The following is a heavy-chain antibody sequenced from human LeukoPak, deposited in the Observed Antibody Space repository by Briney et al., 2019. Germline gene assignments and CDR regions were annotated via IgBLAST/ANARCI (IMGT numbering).Heavy chain of an antibody. D-gene: IGHD3-22*01. J-gene: IGHJ4*02. CDR3: ARENYYYEN. CDR1: GYPFTDYY. CDR2: INPNTGRR. V-gene: IGHV1-2*02. Sequence: GASVEVSCKASGYPFTDYYMQWVRQAPGQGLEWMGWINPNTGRRNYAQKFQGRVTMTRDTSINTAYMELSSLRSDDTAVYYCARENYYYENWGQGTLVTVSS.